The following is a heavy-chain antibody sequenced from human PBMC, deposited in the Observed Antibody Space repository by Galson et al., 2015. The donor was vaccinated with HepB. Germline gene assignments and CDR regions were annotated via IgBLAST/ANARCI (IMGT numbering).Heavy chain of an antibody. CDR2: IWHTVTT. V-gene: IGHV4-4*02. CDR3: AKGRRAGGSSSWYNY. Sequence: GTLSLTCVVSGGSISTNNWWSWIRQPPGKGLEWIGNIWHTVTTNYNPSLQSRLTMSLDRSKKQFSLNLTSVSAADTAVYYCAKGRRAGGSSSWYNYWGQGILVTVSS. J-gene: IGHJ4*02. CDR1: GGSISTNNW. D-gene: IGHD2-2*02.